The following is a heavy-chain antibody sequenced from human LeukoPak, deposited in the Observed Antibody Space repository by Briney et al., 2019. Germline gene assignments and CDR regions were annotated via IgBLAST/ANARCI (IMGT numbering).Heavy chain of an antibody. Sequence: GGSLRLSCAASGFSFSSHGMHWVRQAPGKGLEWVAFIRYDGSNEYSADSVKGRFAISRDNSKNTLYLQMNSLRAEDTALYYCAKNAKTFYSGSGFALGLYFDFWGRGAQVTVSS. V-gene: IGHV3-30*02. CDR3: AKNAKTFYSGSGFALGLYFDF. CDR1: GFSFSSHG. CDR2: IRYDGSNE. D-gene: IGHD5-12*01. J-gene: IGHJ4*02.